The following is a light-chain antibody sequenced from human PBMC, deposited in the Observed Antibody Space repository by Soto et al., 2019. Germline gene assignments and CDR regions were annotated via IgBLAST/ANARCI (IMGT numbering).Light chain of an antibody. Sequence: EVVLTQSPAALSVSPGERVALSFRASQTFSNSFLSWFQQIPGQAPRLLIYGASMRATGIPDRFSGSGSGTDFTLTISRLEPEDFAVYYCQQCGSSSTFGQGTRLEI. J-gene: IGKJ5*01. CDR2: GAS. CDR1: QTFSNSF. CDR3: QQCGSSST. V-gene: IGKV3-20*01.